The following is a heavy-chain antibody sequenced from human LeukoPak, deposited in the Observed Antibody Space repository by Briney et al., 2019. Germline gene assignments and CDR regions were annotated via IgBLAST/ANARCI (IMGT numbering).Heavy chain of an antibody. D-gene: IGHD2-2*01. J-gene: IGHJ4*02. Sequence: SETLSLTCSVSGYSISSGYSWGWIRQAPGKGLEWIGSVFDSGNSYSNPSLSSRVTMSVDRSRNRFFMRLTSVTAGDTAVYFCAREGPGVVTSRGTGYDFWGQGTPVTVSS. CDR2: VFDSGNS. CDR1: GYSISSGYS. CDR3: AREGPGVVTSRGTGYDF. V-gene: IGHV4-38-2*02.